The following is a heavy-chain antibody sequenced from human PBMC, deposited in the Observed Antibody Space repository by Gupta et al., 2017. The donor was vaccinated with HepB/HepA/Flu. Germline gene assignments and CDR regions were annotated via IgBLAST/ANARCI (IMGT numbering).Heavy chain of an antibody. CDR2: IYTSGST. Sequence: QVQLQESGPGLVKPSENLSLNCTVSGCCIRSYYWSWIRQPAGKGLEWIGRIYTSGSTNYNPSLKSRVTMSVDTSKNQFSLKLSSVTAADTAVYYCAREDTRYYYMDVWGKGTTVTVSS. CDR3: AREDTRYYYMDV. J-gene: IGHJ6*03. CDR1: GCCIRSYY. V-gene: IGHV4-4*07.